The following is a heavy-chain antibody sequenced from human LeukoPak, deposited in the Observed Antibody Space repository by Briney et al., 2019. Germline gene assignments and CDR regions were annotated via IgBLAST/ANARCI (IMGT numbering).Heavy chain of an antibody. Sequence: LXLSXAAPGFTFXSYXMHWVRQAPGKXLVXXXRIDTDGISTTYADSVKGRFTISRDNAKNTLYLQMNSLRAEDTAVYYCARGLVVVPAAVVNYWGQGTLVTVSS. J-gene: IGHJ4*02. CDR2: IDTDGIST. CDR3: ARGLVVVPAAVVNY. V-gene: IGHV3-74*01. D-gene: IGHD2-2*01. CDR1: GFTFXSYX.